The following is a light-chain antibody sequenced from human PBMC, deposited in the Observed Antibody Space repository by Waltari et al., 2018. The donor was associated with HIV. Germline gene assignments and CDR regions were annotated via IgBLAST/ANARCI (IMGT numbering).Light chain of an antibody. Sequence: EIVLTQSPGTLSLSPGERATLSSRASQSVSNNYLAWYQQKPGQAPRLLIYGASSRATGVPDRFSGSGSGTDFTLTISRLEPEDFALYYCQHYGRSPPKYTFSQGTKLEIK. V-gene: IGKV3-20*01. CDR1: QSVSNNY. CDR3: QHYGRSPPKYT. J-gene: IGKJ2*01. CDR2: GAS.